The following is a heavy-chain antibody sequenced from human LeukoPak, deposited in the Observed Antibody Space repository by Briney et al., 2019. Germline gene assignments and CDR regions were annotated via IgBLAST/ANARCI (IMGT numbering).Heavy chain of an antibody. Sequence: SETLSPTLAVHGASFSGYYWGWIRQPPGKGLEWIGEINHSGSTNYNPSLKSRVTISVDTSKNQFSLKLSSVTAADTAVYYCARGNSLLGYWGQGTLVTVSS. V-gene: IGHV4-34*01. CDR2: INHSGST. D-gene: IGHD3-10*01. J-gene: IGHJ4*02. CDR3: ARGNSLLGY. CDR1: GASFSGYY.